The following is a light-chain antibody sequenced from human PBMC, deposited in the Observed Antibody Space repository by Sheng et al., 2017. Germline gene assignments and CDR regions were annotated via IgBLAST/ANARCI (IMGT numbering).Light chain of an antibody. CDR3: QQYYSAPPYT. CDR2: GAS. CDR1: QSVRTF. J-gene: IGKJ2*01. V-gene: IGKV3-15*01. Sequence: ETVVTQSPATLSLSPGERVTLSCRASQSVRTFLAWYQQKPGQAPRLLIYGASTLENGVPSRFSGSGYGTDYTLTISSLQPEDSATYYCQQYYSAPPYTFGQGTKLEIK.